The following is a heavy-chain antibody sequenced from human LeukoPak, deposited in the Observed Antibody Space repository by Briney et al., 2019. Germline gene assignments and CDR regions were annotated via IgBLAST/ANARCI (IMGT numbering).Heavy chain of an antibody. CDR2: ISSSSSYI. D-gene: IGHD1-26*01. V-gene: IGHV3-21*01. CDR1: GFTFSSYS. J-gene: IGHJ4*02. Sequence: GRSLRLSCAASGFTFSSYSMNWVRQAPGKGLEWVSSISSSSSYIYYADSVKGRFTISRDNAKNSLYLQMNSLRAEDTAVYYCAKDLVGAFDYWGQGTLVTVSS. CDR3: AKDLVGAFDY.